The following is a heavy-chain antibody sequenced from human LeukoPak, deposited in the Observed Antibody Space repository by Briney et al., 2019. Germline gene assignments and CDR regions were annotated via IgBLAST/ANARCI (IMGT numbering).Heavy chain of an antibody. J-gene: IGHJ3*02. CDR2: INHSGST. CDR3: ARDTRDAFDI. CDR1: GGSFSGYY. V-gene: IGHV4-34*01. Sequence: SSETLSLTCAVYGGSFSGYYWSWIRQPPGKGLEWIGEINHSGSTNYNPSLKSRVTISVDTSKNQFSLKVRSVTAADTAVYYCARDTRDAFDIWGQGTRIIVSS.